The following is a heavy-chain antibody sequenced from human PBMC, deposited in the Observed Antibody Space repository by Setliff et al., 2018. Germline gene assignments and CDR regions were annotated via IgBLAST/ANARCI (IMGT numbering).Heavy chain of an antibody. J-gene: IGHJ3*01. CDR1: GGSISSGSYY. V-gene: IGHV4-39*07. Sequence: SETLSLTCSVSGGSISSGSYYWGWIRQSPGKGLEWIGSMYYSGSTYYNPSLKGRVTLSVDTTKNQFSLRLTSLTAADTAVYFCARDNTILGATDHWGQGTRVTVSS. CDR2: MYYSGST. CDR3: ARDNTILGATDH. D-gene: IGHD1-26*01.